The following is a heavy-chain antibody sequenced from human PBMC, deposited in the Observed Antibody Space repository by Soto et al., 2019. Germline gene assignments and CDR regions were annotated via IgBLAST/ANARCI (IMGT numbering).Heavy chain of an antibody. V-gene: IGHV5-51*01. Sequence: PVESLKISCRGSGYSFTRFWIGCGLQMPVKVLEWMGIIYPGDSDTRYNPSFQGQVTISADKSINTAYLHWTSLKASDTAMYYCARYTSMVRPFDSWGQGTLVTVSS. CDR3: ARYTSMVRPFDS. CDR2: IYPGDSDT. J-gene: IGHJ4*02. CDR1: GYSFTRFW. D-gene: IGHD5-18*01.